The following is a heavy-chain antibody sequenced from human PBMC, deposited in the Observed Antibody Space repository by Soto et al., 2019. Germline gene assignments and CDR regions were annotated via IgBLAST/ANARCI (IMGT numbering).Heavy chain of an antibody. Sequence: EVQLVESGGGLVQPGGSLRLSCVVSGLTFSSYWMSLVRQAPGKGLEWVANINQDGSESYYVDSVKGRFTISRDNAKNSLYLHMTSLRAEDTAVYYCARPARECSSPGCANWGQGTLVTVSS. J-gene: IGHJ4*02. CDR2: INQDGSES. CDR1: GLTFSSYW. D-gene: IGHD2-2*01. CDR3: ARPARECSSPGCAN. V-gene: IGHV3-7*01.